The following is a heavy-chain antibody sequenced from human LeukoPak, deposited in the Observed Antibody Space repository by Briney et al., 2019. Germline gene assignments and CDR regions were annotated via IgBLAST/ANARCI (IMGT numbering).Heavy chain of an antibody. D-gene: IGHD6-19*01. CDR1: GYTFTSYY. V-gene: IGHV1-46*01. Sequence: GASVKVSCKASGYTFTSYYMHWVRQAPGQGLEWMGIINPSGGSTSYAQKFQGRVTMTRDTSTSTVYMELSSLRSEDTAVYYCACIAVAHDAFDIWGQGTMVTVSS. J-gene: IGHJ3*02. CDR2: INPSGGST. CDR3: ACIAVAHDAFDI.